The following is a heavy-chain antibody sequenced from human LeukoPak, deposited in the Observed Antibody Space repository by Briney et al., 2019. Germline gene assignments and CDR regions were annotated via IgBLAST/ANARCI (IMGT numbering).Heavy chain of an antibody. CDR2: IYTSGST. CDR3: ARAGYGSGSYYSNLPYYMDV. CDR1: GGSISSYY. D-gene: IGHD3-10*01. Sequence: SETLSLTCTVSGGSISSYYWSWIRQPAGKGLEWIGRIYTSGSTNYNPSLKSRVTMSVDTSKNQFSLKLSSVTAADTAVYYCARAGYGSGSYYSNLPYYMDVWGKGTAVTISS. J-gene: IGHJ6*03. V-gene: IGHV4-4*07.